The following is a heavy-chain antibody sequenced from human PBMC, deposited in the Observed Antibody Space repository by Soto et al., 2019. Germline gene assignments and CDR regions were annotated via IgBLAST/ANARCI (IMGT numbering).Heavy chain of an antibody. CDR2: IYHSGST. CDR1: GGSISSSNW. V-gene: IGHV4-4*02. D-gene: IGHD3-3*01. J-gene: IGHJ4*02. CDR3: VRGRAGLYYDIGGGNSEERVFDY. Sequence: SETLSLTCAVSGGSISSSNWWSWVRQPPGKGLEWIGEIYHSGSTNYNPSLKSRVTISVDKSKNQFSLKLSSVTAADTAVYYCVRGRAGLYYDIGGGNSEERVFDYWGQGTMVAVSS.